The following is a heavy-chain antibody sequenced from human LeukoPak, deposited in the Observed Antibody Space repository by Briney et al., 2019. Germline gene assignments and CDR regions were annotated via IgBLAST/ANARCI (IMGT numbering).Heavy chain of an antibody. CDR1: GGSISSYY. Sequence: PSETLSLTCTVSGGSISSYYWSWIRQPPGKGLEWIGYISYSGNTNYNPSLKSRVTISVDTSKNQFSLKLSSVTAADTAVYYCAREYEDYDFWSGYYTGSHHYFDYWGQGTLVTVSS. V-gene: IGHV4-59*12. CDR2: ISYSGNT. J-gene: IGHJ4*02. D-gene: IGHD3-3*01. CDR3: AREYEDYDFWSGYYTGSHHYFDY.